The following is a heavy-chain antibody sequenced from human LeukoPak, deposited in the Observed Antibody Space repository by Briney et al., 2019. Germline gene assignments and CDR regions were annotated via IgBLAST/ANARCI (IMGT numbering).Heavy chain of an antibody. Sequence: GGPLRHSCGDSGFSFSCHLMRWVRQAPGRGLEWVASKKEDGSDKYYVASLKDRFIISRDNAKNTLYLQMNSLRAEDSAVFYCARSRSRDFDYWGQGTLVTVSS. J-gene: IGHJ4*02. CDR2: KKEDGSDK. V-gene: IGHV3-7*01. CDR3: ARSRSRDFDY. CDR1: GFSFSCHL.